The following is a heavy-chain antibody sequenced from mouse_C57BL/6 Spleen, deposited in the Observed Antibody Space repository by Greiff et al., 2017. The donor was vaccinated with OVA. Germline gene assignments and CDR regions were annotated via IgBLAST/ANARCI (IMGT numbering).Heavy chain of an antibody. CDR2: IDPETGGT. CDR1: GYTFTDYE. Sequence: VKLMESGAELVRPGASVTLSCKASGYTFTDYEMHWVKQTPVHGLEWIGAIDPETGGTAYNQKFKGKAILTADKSSSTAYMELRSLTSEDSAVYYCTRYYGRVFDYWGQGTTLTVSS. V-gene: IGHV1-15*01. J-gene: IGHJ2*01. CDR3: TRYYGRVFDY. D-gene: IGHD1-1*01.